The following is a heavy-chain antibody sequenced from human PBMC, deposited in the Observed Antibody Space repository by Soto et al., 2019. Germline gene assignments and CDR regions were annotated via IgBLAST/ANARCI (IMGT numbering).Heavy chain of an antibody. CDR1: GFTFSSCS. D-gene: IGHD6-13*01. CDR3: ATVNADSRWYGFDP. Sequence: GGSLRLCCAASGFTFSSCSMNWVRQAPGKGLGGVSSISSSSSYIYYANSVKGRFTISIDNAKNSLYLQMNSLRAEDTAMYYCATVNADSRWYGFDPWGQGTLVTVS. V-gene: IGHV3-21*01. J-gene: IGHJ5*02. CDR2: ISSSSSYI.